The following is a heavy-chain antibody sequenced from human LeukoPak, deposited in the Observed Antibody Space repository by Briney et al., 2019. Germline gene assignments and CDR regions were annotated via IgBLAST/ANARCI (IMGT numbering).Heavy chain of an antibody. CDR1: GGSISSGGYY. CDR2: IYYSGST. D-gene: IGHD1-26*01. V-gene: IGHV4-31*03. CDR3: ARTYSGSYGDAFDT. J-gene: IGHJ3*02. Sequence: SETLSLTCTVSGGSISSGGYYWSWIRQHPGKGLEWIGYIYYSGSTYYNPSLKSRVTISVDTSKNQFSLKLSSVTAADTAVYYCARTYSGSYGDAFDTWGQGTMVTVSS.